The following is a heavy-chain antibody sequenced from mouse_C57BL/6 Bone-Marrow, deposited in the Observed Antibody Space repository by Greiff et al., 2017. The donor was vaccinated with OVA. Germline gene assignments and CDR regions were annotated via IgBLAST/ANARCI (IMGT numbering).Heavy chain of an antibody. V-gene: IGHV1-50*01. CDR1: GYTFTSYW. CDR2: IDPSDSYT. CDR3: ALSYFDY. J-gene: IGHJ2*01. Sequence: VQLQQPGAELVKPGASVKLSCKASGYTFTSYWMQWVKQRPGQGLEWIGEIDPSDSYTNYNQKFKGKATLTVDTSSSTAYMQLSSLTSEDSAVYYCALSYFDYLGQGTTLTVSS.